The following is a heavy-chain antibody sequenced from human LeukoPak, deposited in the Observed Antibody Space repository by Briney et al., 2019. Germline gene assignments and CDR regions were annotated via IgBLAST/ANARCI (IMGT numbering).Heavy chain of an antibody. D-gene: IGHD7-27*01. CDR1: GGSVSSSSYY. Sequence: SETLTLTCTVSGGSVSSSSYYWGWIRQPPGKGLEWIGSISYSGTNYNNPSLKSRVSISIATSKNQFSVKLTSVTAADTAMYYCASLGTLRSWGQGTLVTVSS. V-gene: IGHV4-39*01. J-gene: IGHJ5*02. CDR3: ASLGTLRS. CDR2: ISYSGTN.